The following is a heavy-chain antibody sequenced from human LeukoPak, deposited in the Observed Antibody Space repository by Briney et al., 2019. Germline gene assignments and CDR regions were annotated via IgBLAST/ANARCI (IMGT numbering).Heavy chain of an antibody. D-gene: IGHD6-13*01. CDR2: ITPILGIA. CDR1: GGTFSSYA. Sequence: SGKVSCKASGGTFSSYAISWVRQAPGQGLEWMGRITPILGIANYAQKFQGRVTITADKSTSTAYMELSSLRSEDTAVYYCAIFIGLGAAPGTSDISHWGQGTLVTVSS. V-gene: IGHV1-69*04. J-gene: IGHJ4*02. CDR3: AIFIGLGAAPGTSDISH.